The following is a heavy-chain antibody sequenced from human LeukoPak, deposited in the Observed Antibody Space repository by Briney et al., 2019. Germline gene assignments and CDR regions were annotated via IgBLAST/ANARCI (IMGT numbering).Heavy chain of an antibody. D-gene: IGHD5-18*01. V-gene: IGHV1-2*02. Sequence: GASVKVSCKASGYTFTGYYMHWVRQAPGQGLEWMGWINPNSGGTNYAQKFQGRVTMTRDTSISTACMEVSSLRSDDTAVYYCAREGDRDTSMAEFDYWGQGTLVTVSS. J-gene: IGHJ4*02. CDR1: GYTFTGYY. CDR2: INPNSGGT. CDR3: AREGDRDTSMAEFDY.